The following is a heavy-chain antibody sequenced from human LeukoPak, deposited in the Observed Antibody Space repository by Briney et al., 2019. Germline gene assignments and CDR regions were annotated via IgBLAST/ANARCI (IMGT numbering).Heavy chain of an antibody. D-gene: IGHD1-1*01. CDR2: IYYSGST. V-gene: IGHV4-59*01. Sequence: SETLSLTCTVSGGSISSYYWSWIRQPPGKGLEWIGYIYYSGSTNYNPSLKSRVTISVDTSKNQFSLKLSSVTAADTAVYYCARGSYSPWTLFDPWGQGTLVTVSS. CDR3: ARGSYSPWTLFDP. J-gene: IGHJ5*02. CDR1: GGSISSYY.